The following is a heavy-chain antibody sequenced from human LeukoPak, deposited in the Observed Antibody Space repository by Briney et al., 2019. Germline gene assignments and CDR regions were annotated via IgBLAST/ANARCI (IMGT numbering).Heavy chain of an antibody. CDR2: ISSSSGHI. Sequence: GGSLRLSCAGSGFTFSTFSMNWVRQAPGKRLEWVASISSSSGHIYYADSVRGRFTISRDNAKNSTYLQMNSLRVKDAAIYYCARAIAAAGNYWGQGTLVTVSS. D-gene: IGHD6-13*01. V-gene: IGHV3-21*01. CDR3: ARAIAAAGNY. J-gene: IGHJ4*02. CDR1: GFTFSTFS.